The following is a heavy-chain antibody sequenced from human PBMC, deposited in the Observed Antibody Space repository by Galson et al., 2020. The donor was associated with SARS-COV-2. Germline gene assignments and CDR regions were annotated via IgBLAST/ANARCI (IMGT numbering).Heavy chain of an antibody. CDR3: ARVPGHVLIWFDPDGYFDV. D-gene: IGHD3-10*01. J-gene: IGHJ2*01. V-gene: IGHV1-18*01. CDR2: ISASNGNT. CDR1: GFTFSNYG. Sequence: ASVKVSCKASGFTFSNYGFTWVRQAPGQGLEWVGWISASNGNTAYAQKLQGRVTMTTDTSTSTAYMELRSLRSDDTAIYYCARVPGHVLIWFDPDGYFDVWGRGTPVTVSA.